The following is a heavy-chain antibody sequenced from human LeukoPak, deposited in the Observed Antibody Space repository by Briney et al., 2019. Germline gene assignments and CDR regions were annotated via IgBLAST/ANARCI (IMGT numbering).Heavy chain of an antibody. J-gene: IGHJ4*02. D-gene: IGHD3-22*01. Sequence: PGGSLRLSCAASGFTFSDYYMSWIRQAPGNGLEWVSYISSSGSTIYYADSVKGRFTISRDNAKNSLYLQMNSLRAEDTAVYYCARVYNRITMIVVVYFDYWGQGTLVTVSS. CDR2: ISSSGSTI. CDR1: GFTFSDYY. V-gene: IGHV3-11*01. CDR3: ARVYNRITMIVVVYFDY.